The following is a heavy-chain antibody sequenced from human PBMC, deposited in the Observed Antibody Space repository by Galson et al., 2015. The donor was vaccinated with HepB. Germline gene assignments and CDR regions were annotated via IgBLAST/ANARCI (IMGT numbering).Heavy chain of an antibody. J-gene: IGHJ3*01. CDR2: FDPSDSYT. D-gene: IGHD3-10*01. Sequence: QSGAEVKKPGESLRISCQGSGYSFTIYWISWVRQMPGKGLEWMGTFDPSDSYTNYSPSFQGHVTISADKSISTAYLQWDSLKASDTAMYYCAKGGAYGSGGRDALDLWGHGTMVTVSS. V-gene: IGHV5-10-1*01. CDR1: GYSFTIYW. CDR3: AKGGAYGSGGRDALDL.